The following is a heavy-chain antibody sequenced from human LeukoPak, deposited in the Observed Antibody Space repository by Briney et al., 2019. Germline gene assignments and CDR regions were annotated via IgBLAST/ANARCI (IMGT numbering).Heavy chain of an antibody. J-gene: IGHJ4*02. Sequence: SETLSLTCAVYGGSFSGYYWSWIRQPPGKGLEWIGEINHSGNTNYNPSLKSRVTISVDTSKNQFSLKLSSVTAADTAVYYCARQGDYGRIDYRGQGTLVTVSS. CDR2: INHSGNT. V-gene: IGHV4-34*01. D-gene: IGHD4-17*01. CDR3: ARQGDYGRIDY. CDR1: GGSFSGYY.